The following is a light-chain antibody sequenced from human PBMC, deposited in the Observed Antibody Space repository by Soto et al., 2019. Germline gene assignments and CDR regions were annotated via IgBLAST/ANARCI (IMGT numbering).Light chain of an antibody. V-gene: IGKV1-5*01. CDR3: QQYDSSSPT. CDR2: DAS. Sequence: DIQMTQSPSTLSASVGDGVTITCRASQNISVWLAWYQQRPGKAPKFLIYDASNLETGVSSRFSGSGSWTEFTLTIRSLQPDGFATYECQQYDSSSPTFGKGTQLEI. CDR1: QNISVW. J-gene: IGKJ2*01.